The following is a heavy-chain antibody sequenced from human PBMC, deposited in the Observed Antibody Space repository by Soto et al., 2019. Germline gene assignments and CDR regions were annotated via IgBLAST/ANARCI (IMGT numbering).Heavy chain of an antibody. D-gene: IGHD3-22*01. V-gene: IGHV5-51*01. CDR3: ARPESPTRSNDYDYPFDL. CDR1: GYSFTSYW. CDR2: IYPGDSDT. Sequence: GESLKISCKGSGYSFTSYWIGWVRQMPGKGLEWMGIIYPGDSDTRYSPSFQGQVTISVDKSTSTAYLEWNSLKASDTAIYYCARPESPTRSNDYDYPFDLWGQGTLVTVSS. J-gene: IGHJ5*02.